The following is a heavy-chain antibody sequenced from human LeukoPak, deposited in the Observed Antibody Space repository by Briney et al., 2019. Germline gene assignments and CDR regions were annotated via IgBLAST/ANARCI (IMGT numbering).Heavy chain of an antibody. V-gene: IGHV1-24*01. CDR1: GYTLTELS. J-gene: IGHJ6*02. CDR3: ATDGGGQRYYYYGMDV. CDR2: FDPEDGET. D-gene: IGHD2-15*01. Sequence: ASVKVSCKVSGYTLTELSMHWVRQAPGKGLEWMGGFDPEDGETIYAQKFQGRVTMTEDTSTDTAYMELSSPRSEDTAVYYCATDGGGQRYYYYGMDVWGQGTTVTVSS.